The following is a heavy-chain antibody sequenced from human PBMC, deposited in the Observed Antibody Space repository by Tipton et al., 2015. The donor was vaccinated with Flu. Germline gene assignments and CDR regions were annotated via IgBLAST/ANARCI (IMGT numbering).Heavy chain of an antibody. CDR1: GGSISSGSYY. CDR2: IYTSGST. CDR3: ARERDVLLWFGELGYFDY. V-gene: IGHV4-61*02. D-gene: IGHD3-10*01. Sequence: TLSLTCTVSGGSISSGSYYCSWIRQPAGKGLEWLGRIYTSGSTNYNPSLKSRVTISVDTSKNQFSLKLSSVTAADTAVYYCARERDVLLWFGELGYFDYWGQGTLVTVSS. J-gene: IGHJ4*02.